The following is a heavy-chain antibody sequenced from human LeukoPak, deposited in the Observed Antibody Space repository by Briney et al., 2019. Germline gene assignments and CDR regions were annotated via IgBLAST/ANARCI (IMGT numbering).Heavy chain of an antibody. CDR1: GFTFSSYG. CDR2: ISYDGSNK. J-gene: IGHJ6*01. Sequence: GGSLRLSCAASGFTFSSYGMHWVRQAPGKGLEWVAVISYDGSNKYYADSVKGRFTISRDNSKNTLYLQMNSLRAEDTAVYYCAKTLGDYYYYYGMDVWGKGPRSPSPQ. CDR3: AKTLGDYYYYYGMDV. D-gene: IGHD4-17*01. V-gene: IGHV3-30*18.